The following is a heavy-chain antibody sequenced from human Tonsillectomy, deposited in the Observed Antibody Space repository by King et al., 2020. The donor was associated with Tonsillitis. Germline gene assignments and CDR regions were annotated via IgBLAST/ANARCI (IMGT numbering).Heavy chain of an antibody. J-gene: IGHJ5*02. V-gene: IGHV4-38-2*02. CDR2: IYNSGRT. CDR3: AREGNNWFDP. Sequence: VQLQESGPGLVKPSETLSLTCAVSGYSISSGYYWGWIPQPPGKGLEWIGSIYNSGRTYYNPSLQSGVTISVDTSKNQFSLKLSSVTAADTAVYYCAREGNNWFDPWGQGTLVTVSS. CDR1: GYSISSGYY.